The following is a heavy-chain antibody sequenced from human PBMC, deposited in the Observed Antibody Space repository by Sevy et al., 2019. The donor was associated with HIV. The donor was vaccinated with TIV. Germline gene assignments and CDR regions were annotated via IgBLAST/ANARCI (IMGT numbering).Heavy chain of an antibody. J-gene: IGHJ4*02. Sequence: ASVKVSCKTFGYTFTDNYIHWVRQAPGQGLEWMGRFNPLSGGTKSAQQFQGRVTMTRDTSISTAYMEVSRLRFYDTAVYYCAREAGSTYYGLLDYWGQGSLVTVSS. V-gene: IGHV1-2*06. D-gene: IGHD1-26*01. CDR1: GYTFTDNY. CDR3: AREAGSTYYGLLDY. CDR2: FNPLSGGT.